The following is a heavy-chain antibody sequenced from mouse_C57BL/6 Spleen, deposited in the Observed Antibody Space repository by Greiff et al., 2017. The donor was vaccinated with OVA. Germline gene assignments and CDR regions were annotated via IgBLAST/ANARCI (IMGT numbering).Heavy chain of an antibody. D-gene: IGHD1-1*01. V-gene: IGHV5-17*01. CDR1: GFTFSDYG. Sequence: EVKLMESGGGLVKPGGSLKLSCAASGFTFSDYGMHWVRQAPEKGLEWVAYISSGSSTIYYADTVKGRFTISRDNAKNTLFLQMTILRSEDTAMYYCANYSCGSDDGFAYWGQGTLVTVSA. J-gene: IGHJ3*01. CDR3: ANYSCGSDDGFAY. CDR2: ISSGSSTI.